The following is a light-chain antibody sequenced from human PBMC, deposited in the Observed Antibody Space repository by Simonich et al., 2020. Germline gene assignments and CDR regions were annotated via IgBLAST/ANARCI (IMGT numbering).Light chain of an antibody. CDR1: QSVLYSSNNKNY. Sequence: DIVMTQSPDSLAVSLGERATINCKSSQSVLYSSNNKNYLAWYQQKPGQPPKLLIYWASTRESGVPDRFRGSGSGTDFTLTISSQQAEDVAVYYCQQYYSTPWTFGQGTKVEIK. CDR2: WAS. CDR3: QQYYSTPWT. J-gene: IGKJ1*01. V-gene: IGKV4-1*01.